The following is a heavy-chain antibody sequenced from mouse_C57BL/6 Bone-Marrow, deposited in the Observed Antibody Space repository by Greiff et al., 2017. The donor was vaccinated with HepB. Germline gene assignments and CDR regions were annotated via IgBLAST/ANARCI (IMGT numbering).Heavy chain of an antibody. V-gene: IGHV5-17*01. CDR2: ISSGSSTI. J-gene: IGHJ3*01. Sequence: EVKLVESGGGLVKPGGSLKLSCAASGFTFSDYGMHWVRQAPEKGLEWVAYISSGSSTIYYADTVKGRFTISRDNAKNTLFLQMTSLRSEDTAMYYCATLYGSRGWFAYWGQGTLVTVSA. CDR3: ATLYGSRGWFAY. CDR1: GFTFSDYG. D-gene: IGHD1-1*01.